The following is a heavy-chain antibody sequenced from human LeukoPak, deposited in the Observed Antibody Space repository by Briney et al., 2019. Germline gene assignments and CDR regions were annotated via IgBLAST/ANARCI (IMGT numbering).Heavy chain of an antibody. CDR2: IYPGDSDT. CDR1: GYTFTNYW. D-gene: IGHD2-15*01. Sequence: PGESLKISCKGSGYTFTNYWIGWVRQMPGKGLEWMGIIYPGDSDTRYSPSFQGQVTISADKSISTAYLQWSSLKASDTAMYYCARRRGSGGSWDAYYYYGMDVWGQGTTVTVSS. CDR3: ARRRGSGGSWDAYYYYGMDV. J-gene: IGHJ6*02. V-gene: IGHV5-51*01.